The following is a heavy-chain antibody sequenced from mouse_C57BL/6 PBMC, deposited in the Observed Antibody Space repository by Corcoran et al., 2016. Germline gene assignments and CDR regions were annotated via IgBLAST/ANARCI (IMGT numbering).Heavy chain of an antibody. D-gene: IGHD2-1*01. V-gene: IGHV8-12*01. Sequence: QVTLKESGPGILQSSQTLSLTCSFSGFSLSTSGMGVSWIRQPSGKGLEWLAHIYWDDDKRYNPSLKSRLTISKDTSRNQVFLKITSVDTADTATYYCARSPVYYGNYDYWYFDVWGTGTTVTVSS. CDR1: GFSLSTSGMG. CDR2: IYWDDDK. CDR3: ARSPVYYGNYDYWYFDV. J-gene: IGHJ1*03.